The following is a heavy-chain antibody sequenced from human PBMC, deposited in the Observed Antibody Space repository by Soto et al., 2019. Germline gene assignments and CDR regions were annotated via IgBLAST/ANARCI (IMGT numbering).Heavy chain of an antibody. CDR3: VRGDVFDI. J-gene: IGHJ3*02. CDR2: IYSAGST. Sequence: QLQLQESGPGLVKPSETLSLICTVSGGHISGYFWCWVRQPAGKGLEWIGRIYSAGSTNYNPSLKSRVTMSVDTSQNQFSLKLTSVTAADTAMYYCVRGDVFDIWGRGTMVTVSS. V-gene: IGHV4-4*07. D-gene: IGHD3-16*01. CDR1: GGHISGYF.